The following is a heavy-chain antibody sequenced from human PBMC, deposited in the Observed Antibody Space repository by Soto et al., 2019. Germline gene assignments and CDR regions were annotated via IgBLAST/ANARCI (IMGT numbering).Heavy chain of an antibody. CDR2: ISSYNGDT. V-gene: IGHV1-18*01. J-gene: IGHJ6*02. Sequence: ASVKVSCKASGYTFTRYGISRRRQAPGQGPEWMGWISSYNGDTNYAQTFQGRVTMTTDTSTSTAYMELRSLRSDDTAVYYCERDGVAPYYYYGMEIWGQGTPVRVS. CDR3: ERDGVAPYYYYGMEI. CDR1: GYTFTRYG. D-gene: IGHD3-3*01.